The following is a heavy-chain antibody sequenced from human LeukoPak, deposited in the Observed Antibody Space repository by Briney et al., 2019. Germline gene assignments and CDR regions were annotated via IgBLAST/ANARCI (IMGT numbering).Heavy chain of an antibody. CDR2: IYYSGST. CDR1: GGSISSYY. V-gene: IGHV4-59*01. Sequence: SETLSLTCTVAGGSISSYYWSWNRQPPGKGLEWIGYIYYSGSTNYNPSLKSRVTISVDTSKNQFSLKLSSVTAADTAVYYCARVRLLSPFYYYGMDVWGQGTTVTVSS. CDR3: ARVRLLSPFYYYGMDV. D-gene: IGHD2-21*02. J-gene: IGHJ6*02.